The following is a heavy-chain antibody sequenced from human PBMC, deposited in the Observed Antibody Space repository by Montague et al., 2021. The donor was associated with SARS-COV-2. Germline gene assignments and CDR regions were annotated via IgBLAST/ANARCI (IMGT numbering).Heavy chain of an antibody. J-gene: IGHJ4*02. D-gene: IGHD3-10*01. CDR2: IRTTGHT. V-gene: IGHV4-61*02. CDR3: VRGPLTRGGFDK. CDR1: GASISTGIYY. Sequence: TLSLTCTVSGASISTGIYYWSWIRQPAGKGLEWIGRIRTTGHTDYNSSLESRVFMSVDTSTNQFSLSLASVTAADTAIYYCVRGPLTRGGFDKWGQGALVTVSS.